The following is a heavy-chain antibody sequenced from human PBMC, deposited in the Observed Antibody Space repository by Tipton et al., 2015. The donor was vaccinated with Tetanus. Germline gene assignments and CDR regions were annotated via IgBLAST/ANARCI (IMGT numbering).Heavy chain of an antibody. CDR2: INHRGGT. V-gene: IGHV4-34*01. J-gene: IGHJ2*01. CDR3: ASMTPVDWYFDL. Sequence: TLSLTCSVSDGSSRNYYWSWIRQPPGKGLEWIGEINHRGGTSYTPSLKSRVTISVDTSKNQFSLNMTSVTAADTAVYYCASMTPVDWYFDLWGRGTLVTVSS. CDR1: DGSSRNYY. D-gene: IGHD4-23*01.